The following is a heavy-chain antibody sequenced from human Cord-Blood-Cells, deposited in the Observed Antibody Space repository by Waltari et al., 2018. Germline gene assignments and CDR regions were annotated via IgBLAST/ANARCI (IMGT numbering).Heavy chain of an antibody. CDR1: GFTFSSYA. J-gene: IGHJ6*02. CDR2: ISYDGSNK. CDR3: ARDWGSSSHYYYYYGMDV. V-gene: IGHV3-30-3*01. D-gene: IGHD6-6*01. Sequence: QVQLVESGGGVVQPGRSLRLSCAASGFTFSSYAMPWVRQAPGKGLEWVAVISYDGSNKYYADSVKGRFTISRDNSKNTLYLQMNSLRAEDTAVYYCARDWGSSSHYYYYYGMDVWGQGTTVTVSS.